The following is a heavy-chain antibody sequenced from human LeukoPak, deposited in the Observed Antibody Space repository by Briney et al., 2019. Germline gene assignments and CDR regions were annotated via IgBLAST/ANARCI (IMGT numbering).Heavy chain of an antibody. CDR1: GYTLTELS. CDR2: FDPEDGET. Sequence: ASVKVSCKISGYTLTELSMHWVRQAPGKGLEWMGGFDPEDGETIYAQKFQGRVTMTEDTSTDTAYMELSSLRSEDTAVYYCATDRVVGATVRYFQHWGQGTLVTVSS. CDR3: ATDRVVGATVRYFQH. J-gene: IGHJ1*01. D-gene: IGHD1-26*01. V-gene: IGHV1-24*01.